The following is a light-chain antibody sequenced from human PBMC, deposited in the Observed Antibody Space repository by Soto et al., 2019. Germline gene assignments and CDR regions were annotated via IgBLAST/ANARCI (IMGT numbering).Light chain of an antibody. Sequence: AIRMTQSPSSFSASTGDRVTITCRASQGISNYLAWYQHKPGKAPKLLIYAASTLQSGVPSRFSGSGSGTDFTLTISCLQSEDFANYYCQQYYTYPRTFGQGTKVEIK. CDR3: QQYYTYPRT. J-gene: IGKJ1*01. V-gene: IGKV1-8*01. CDR2: AAS. CDR1: QGISNY.